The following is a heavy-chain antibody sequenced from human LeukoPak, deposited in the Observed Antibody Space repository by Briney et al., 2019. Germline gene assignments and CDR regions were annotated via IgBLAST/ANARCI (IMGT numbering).Heavy chain of an antibody. CDR3: ARDVPGSIGTTARFDP. Sequence: GASVKVSYKSSGYTSRTYGISWMRQAPGQGLEWMGWISFHNGNTNYAQKFHGRLTMTTDTSTSTAYMELRSLRSDDTGVYYCARDVPGSIGTTARFDPWGQGTLVTVSS. V-gene: IGHV1-18*01. CDR2: ISFHNGNT. J-gene: IGHJ5*02. D-gene: IGHD1-1*01. CDR1: GYTSRTYG.